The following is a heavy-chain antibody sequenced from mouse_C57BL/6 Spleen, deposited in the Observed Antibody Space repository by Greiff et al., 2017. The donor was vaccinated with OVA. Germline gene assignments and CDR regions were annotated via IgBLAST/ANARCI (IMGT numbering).Heavy chain of an antibody. CDR3: ATNYYGSSPVAY. J-gene: IGHJ3*01. CDR1: GYTFTSYG. CDR2: IYPRSGNT. V-gene: IGHV1-81*01. Sequence: QVQLQQSGAELARPGASMKLSCKASGYTFTSYGISWVKQRTGQGLEWIGEIYPRSGNTYYNEKFKGKATLTADKSSSTAYMELRSLTSEDSAVYFCATNYYGSSPVAYWGQGTLVTVSA. D-gene: IGHD1-1*01.